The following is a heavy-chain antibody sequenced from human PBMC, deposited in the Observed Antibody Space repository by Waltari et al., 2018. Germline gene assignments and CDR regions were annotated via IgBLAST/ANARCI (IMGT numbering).Heavy chain of an antibody. D-gene: IGHD2-15*01. Sequence: EVQLVESGGVVVQPGGSLRLSCAASGFTFDDYAMHWVRQAPGKGLEWVSLISWDGGSTYYADSVKGRFTISRDNSKNSLYLQMNSLRAEDTALYYCAKEGYCSGGSCYLMDWGQGTLVTVSS. V-gene: IGHV3-43D*03. CDR2: ISWDGGST. J-gene: IGHJ4*02. CDR3: AKEGYCSGGSCYLMD. CDR1: GFTFDDYA.